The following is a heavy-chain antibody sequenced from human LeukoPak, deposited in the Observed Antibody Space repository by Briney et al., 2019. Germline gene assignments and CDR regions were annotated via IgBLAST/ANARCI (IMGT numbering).Heavy chain of an antibody. Sequence: ASVKVSCKASGGTFSSYAIGWVRQAPGQGLEWMGGIIPIFGTANYAQKFQGRVTITADESTSTAYMELRSLRSDDTAVYYCARRYAHSGSYYYYYGMDVWGQGTTVTVSS. CDR1: GGTFSSYA. J-gene: IGHJ6*02. CDR3: ARRYAHSGSYYYYYGMDV. CDR2: IIPIFGTA. D-gene: IGHD5-12*01. V-gene: IGHV1-69*13.